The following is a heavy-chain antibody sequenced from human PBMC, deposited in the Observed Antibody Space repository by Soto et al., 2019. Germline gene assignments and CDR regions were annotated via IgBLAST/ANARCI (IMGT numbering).Heavy chain of an antibody. D-gene: IGHD3-10*01. CDR2: ISGSGGST. Sequence: GRSLRLSCAASGFTFISYAMSWVRQAPGKGLEWVSAISGSGGSTYYADSVKGRFTISRDNSKNTLYLQMNSLRAEDTAVYYCPPYGSGSYYNIYYGMDVWGQGTTVTVSS. V-gene: IGHV3-23*01. J-gene: IGHJ6*02. CDR1: GFTFISYA. CDR3: PPYGSGSYYNIYYGMDV.